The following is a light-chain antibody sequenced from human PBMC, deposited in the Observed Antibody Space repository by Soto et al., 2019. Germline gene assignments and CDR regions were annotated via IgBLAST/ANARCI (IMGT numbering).Light chain of an antibody. Sequence: QSVLTQPPSASGSPGQSVTISCTGTSSDVGGYKFVSWYQQHPGKAPKLLIYEVTQRPSGVPDRFSGSKSGNTASLTVSGLQAEDDADYYCSSYAGSNIGVFGTGTKLTVL. CDR1: SSDVGGYKF. V-gene: IGLV2-8*01. CDR2: EVT. J-gene: IGLJ1*01. CDR3: SSYAGSNIGV.